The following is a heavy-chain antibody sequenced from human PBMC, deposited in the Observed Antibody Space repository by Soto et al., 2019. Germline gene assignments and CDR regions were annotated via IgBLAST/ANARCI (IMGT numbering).Heavy chain of an antibody. V-gene: IGHV1-69*12. D-gene: IGHD5-12*01. J-gene: IGHJ6*02. CDR2: IIPIFGTA. Sequence: QVQLVQSGAEVKKPGSSVKVSCKASGGTFSSYAISWVRQAPGPGLEWMGGIIPIFGTANYALKFQGRVTITANEATSTAYMELSSLRSEDTAVDYCAREAIRDGYRTYGMDVWGQGTTVTVSS. CDR3: AREAIRDGYRTYGMDV. CDR1: GGTFSSYA.